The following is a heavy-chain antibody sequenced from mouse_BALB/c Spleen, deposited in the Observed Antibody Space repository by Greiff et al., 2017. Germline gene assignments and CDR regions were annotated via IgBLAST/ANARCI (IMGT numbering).Heavy chain of an antibody. CDR1: GFSLTSYG. J-gene: IGHJ3*01. CDR2: IWAGGST. D-gene: IGHD2-2*01. CDR3: AIWGYDAY. Sequence: VKLEESGPGLVAPSQSLSITCTVSGFSLTSYGVHWVRQPPGKGLEWLGVIWAGGSTNYNSALMSRLSISKDNSKSQVFLKMNSLQTDDTAMYYCAIWGYDAYWGQGTLVTVSA. V-gene: IGHV2-9*02.